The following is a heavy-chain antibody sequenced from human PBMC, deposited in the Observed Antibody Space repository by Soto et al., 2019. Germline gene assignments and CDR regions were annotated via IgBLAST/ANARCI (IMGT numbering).Heavy chain of an antibody. D-gene: IGHD1-26*01. CDR3: ARDRVGPIDY. V-gene: IGHV3-33*01. J-gene: IGHJ4*02. CDR1: QFTFSTYG. Sequence: QVQLVESGGGVVQPGRSLRLSCAASQFTFSTYGMHWVRQAPGKGLEWVAVIWYDGSNKYYADSVKGRFTISRDNSKNTLYLQMNSLRAEDTAVYYCARDRVGPIDYWCQGILVTVSS. CDR2: IWYDGSNK.